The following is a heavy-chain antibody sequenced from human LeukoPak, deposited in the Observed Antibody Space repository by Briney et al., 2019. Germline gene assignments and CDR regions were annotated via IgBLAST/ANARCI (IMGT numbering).Heavy chain of an antibody. V-gene: IGHV3-30*18. D-gene: IGHD6-19*01. J-gene: IGHJ4*02. Sequence: GGSLRLSCAASGFTFSDYNMNWLRQAPGKGLEWVAVIFYDGSNKYYADSVKGRFTVSRDNSKNTLYLQVNSLRVEDTAVYYCAKVRWDNSGWYYSDSWGQGTLVTVSS. CDR1: GFTFSDYN. CDR3: AKVRWDNSGWYYSDS. CDR2: IFYDGSNK.